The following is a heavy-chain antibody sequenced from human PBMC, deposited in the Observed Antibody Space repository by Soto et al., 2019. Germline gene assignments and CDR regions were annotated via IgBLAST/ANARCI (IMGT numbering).Heavy chain of an antibody. CDR1: GGSFSCYY. CDR3: ARGTGGVGATSYFDY. J-gene: IGHJ4*02. Sequence: SETLSLTCAVYGGSFSCYYWSWIRQPPGKGLEWIGEINHSGSTNYNPSLKSRVTISVDTSKNQFSLKLSSVTAADTAVYYCARGTGGVGATSYFDYWGQGTLVTVSS. CDR2: INHSGST. V-gene: IGHV4-34*01. D-gene: IGHD1-26*01.